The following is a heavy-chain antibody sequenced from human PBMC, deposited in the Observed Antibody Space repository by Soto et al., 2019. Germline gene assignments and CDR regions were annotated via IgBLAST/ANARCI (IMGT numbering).Heavy chain of an antibody. CDR3: ARGSSMVGGVNGFAP. Sequence: SETLSLTCTVSGGSISSGGYYWSWIRQHPGKGLEWIGYIYYSGSTYYNPSLKSRVTISVDTSKNQFSLKLSSVTAADTAVYYCARGSSMVGGVNGFAPWGQGTLVTVSS. CDR2: IYYSGST. J-gene: IGHJ5*02. CDR1: GGSISSGGYY. V-gene: IGHV4-31*03. D-gene: IGHD3-10*01.